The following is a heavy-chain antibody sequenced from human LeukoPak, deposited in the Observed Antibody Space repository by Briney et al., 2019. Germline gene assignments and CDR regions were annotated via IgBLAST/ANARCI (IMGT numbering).Heavy chain of an antibody. CDR3: ARSRVIDYYGSGSFFGYYYYYMDV. D-gene: IGHD3-10*01. J-gene: IGHJ6*03. V-gene: IGHV4-61*02. Sequence: SETLSLTCTVSGGSISSGSYYWSWIRQPAGKGLEWIGRIYTSGSTNYNPSLKSRVTISVDTSKNQFSLKLSSVTAADTAVYYCARSRVIDYYGSGSFFGYYYYYMDVWGKGTTVTISS. CDR2: IYTSGST. CDR1: GGSISSGSYY.